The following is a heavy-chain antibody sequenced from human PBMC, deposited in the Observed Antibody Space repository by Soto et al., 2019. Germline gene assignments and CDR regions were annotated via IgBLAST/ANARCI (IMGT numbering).Heavy chain of an antibody. V-gene: IGHV3-30-3*01. CDR2: ICWDGSNI. CDR1: GFTFSRYA. Sequence: PGGSLRLSCAVSGFTFSRYAMHWVRQVPGKGLEWVSGICWDGSNICYADSVKGRFTISRDNSKNTLYLQMNSLRAEDTAVYYCARDVRTANERGAAAAYWDYYYYYGMDVWGQGTTVTVSS. D-gene: IGHD6-13*01. J-gene: IGHJ6*02. CDR3: ARDVRTANERGAAAAYWDYYYYYGMDV.